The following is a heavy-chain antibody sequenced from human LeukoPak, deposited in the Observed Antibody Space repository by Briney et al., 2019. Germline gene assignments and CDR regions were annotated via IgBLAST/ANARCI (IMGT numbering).Heavy chain of an antibody. CDR1: GFTFSSYW. CDR3: ARLTTVTTYYFDY. V-gene: IGHV3-7*01. Sequence: PGGSLRLSCAAPGFTFSSYWMSWVRQAPGKGLEWVANIKQDGSEKYYVDSVKGRFTISRDNAKNSLYLQMNSLRAEDTAVYYCARLTTVTTYYFDYWGQGTLVTVSS. D-gene: IGHD4-17*01. CDR2: IKQDGSEK. J-gene: IGHJ4*02.